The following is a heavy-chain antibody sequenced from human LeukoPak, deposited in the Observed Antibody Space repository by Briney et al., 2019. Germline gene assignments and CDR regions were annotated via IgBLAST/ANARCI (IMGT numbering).Heavy chain of an antibody. J-gene: IGHJ4*02. Sequence: SVKVSCKASGGTFSSYAISWVRQAPGQGLEWMGGIIPIFGTANYAQKFQGRVTITADKSTSTGYMELSSLRSEDTAVYYCARGPTYDYVWGSYRSSSYFDYWGQGTLVTVSS. CDR2: IIPIFGTA. V-gene: IGHV1-69*06. CDR3: ARGPTYDYVWGSYRSSSYFDY. CDR1: GGTFSSYA. D-gene: IGHD3-16*02.